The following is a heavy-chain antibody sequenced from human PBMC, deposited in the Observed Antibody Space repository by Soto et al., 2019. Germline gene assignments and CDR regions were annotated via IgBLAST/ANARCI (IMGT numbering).Heavy chain of an antibody. V-gene: IGHV3-30-3*01. CDR3: AGGRGIAPP. J-gene: IGHJ5*02. D-gene: IGHD6-13*01. CDR2: ISYDGSNK. Sequence: GGSLRLSCAASGFTFSSYAMHWVRQAPGKGLEWVAVISYDGSNKYYADSVKGRFTISRDNSKNTLYLQMNSLRAEDTAVYYYAGGRGIAPPWGQGTLVTVSS. CDR1: GFTFSSYA.